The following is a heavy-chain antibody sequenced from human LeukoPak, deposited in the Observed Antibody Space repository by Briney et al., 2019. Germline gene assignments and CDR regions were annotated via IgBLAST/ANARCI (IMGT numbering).Heavy chain of an antibody. Sequence: SETLSLTCAVSGGSISSSNWWSWVRQPPGKGLEWIGEIYHSGSTNHNPSLKSRVTISVDKSKNQFSLKLSSVTAADTAVYYCARRVGSGSYYSTFDYWGQGTLVTVSS. CDR1: GGSISSSNW. V-gene: IGHV4-4*02. D-gene: IGHD3-10*01. CDR2: IYHSGST. CDR3: ARRVGSGSYYSTFDY. J-gene: IGHJ4*02.